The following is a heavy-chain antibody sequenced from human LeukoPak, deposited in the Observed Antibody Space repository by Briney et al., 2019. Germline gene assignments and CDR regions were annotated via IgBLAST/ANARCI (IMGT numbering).Heavy chain of an antibody. CDR2: ISGSADNT. Sequence: QSGGSLRLSCTASGFTLSSYAMSWVRQAPGEGLEWVSTISGSADNTNYAEAVKGRFTISRDNSKNTMYLQMNSLRAEDTAVYYCVKQGFGCWGQGTLVTVSS. CDR3: VKQGFGC. CDR1: GFTLSSYA. J-gene: IGHJ4*02. V-gene: IGHV3-23*01.